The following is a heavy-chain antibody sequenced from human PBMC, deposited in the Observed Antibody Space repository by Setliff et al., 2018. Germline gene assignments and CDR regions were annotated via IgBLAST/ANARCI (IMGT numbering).Heavy chain of an antibody. D-gene: IGHD3-22*01. CDR3: RVWVDMIEVDS. CDR1: GDSFSDYY. CDR2: INHYGST. Sequence: PSETLSLTCVVYGDSFSDYYWSWIRQPPGKGLEWIGEINHYGSTNYKSSLRSRVTISLDTSENQFSLKLTSVTAADTAVYYCRVWVDMIEVDSWAQGTLVTVSS. J-gene: IGHJ4*02. V-gene: IGHV4-34*01.